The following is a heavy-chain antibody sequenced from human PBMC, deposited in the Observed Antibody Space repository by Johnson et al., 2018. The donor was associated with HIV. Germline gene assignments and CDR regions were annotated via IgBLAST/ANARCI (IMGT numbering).Heavy chain of an antibody. V-gene: IGHV3-48*04. D-gene: IGHD6-6*01. J-gene: IGHJ3*02. CDR1: GFTFSNYG. CDR3: ARDFSSSSNAFDI. Sequence: MQLVESGGGVVQPGGSLRLSCAASGFTFSNYGMHWVRQAPGKGLEWVSYISSSGSTIYYADSVKGRFTISRDNAKNSLYLRMNSLRAEDTAVYYCARDFSSSSNAFDIWGQGTMVTVSS. CDR2: ISSSGSTI.